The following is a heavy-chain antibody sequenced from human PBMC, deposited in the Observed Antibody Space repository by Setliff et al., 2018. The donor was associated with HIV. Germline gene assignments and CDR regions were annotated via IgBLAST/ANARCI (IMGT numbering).Heavy chain of an antibody. CDR3: ARDAEVGTTYFDY. D-gene: IGHD1-26*01. V-gene: IGHV3-64*02. Sequence: GGSLRLSCAASGFTFSAYAMHWVRQAPGKGLEYVSAISSNGLSTYYADSVKGRFTNSRDNSKSTLYLQMGSLRAEDMAVYYCARDAEVGTTYFDYWGQGTLVTVSS. J-gene: IGHJ4*02. CDR2: ISSNGLST. CDR1: GFTFSAYA.